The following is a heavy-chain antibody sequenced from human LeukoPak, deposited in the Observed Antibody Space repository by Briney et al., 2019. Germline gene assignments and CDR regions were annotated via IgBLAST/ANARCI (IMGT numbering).Heavy chain of an antibody. CDR2: ISHDGSQR. CDR3: AKGQNRNGGALAY. V-gene: IGHV3-30*18. Sequence: GGSLRLSCAASGLTFSRFGMHWVRQAPGKGLDWVALISHDGSQRYYTDSVRGRFTISRDNSKNTLYLQMDNLRAEDTAVYYCAKGQNRNGGALAYWGQGTLVTVSS. D-gene: IGHD3-16*01. J-gene: IGHJ4*02. CDR1: GLTFSRFG.